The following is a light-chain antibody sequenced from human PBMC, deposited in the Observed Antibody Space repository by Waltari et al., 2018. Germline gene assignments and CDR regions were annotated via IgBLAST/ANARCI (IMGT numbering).Light chain of an antibody. Sequence: DIVMTQSPDSLTVSLGERATINCKSSQSVLYSNNNNYLAWYQQKEGQPPKLLIYWASSRESGVPDRFSGSGSGTDFTLTISSLQAEDGAVYYCQQYYSIPWTFGQGTKVEIK. CDR1: QSVLYSNNNNY. CDR3: QQYYSIPWT. V-gene: IGKV4-1*01. CDR2: WAS. J-gene: IGKJ1*01.